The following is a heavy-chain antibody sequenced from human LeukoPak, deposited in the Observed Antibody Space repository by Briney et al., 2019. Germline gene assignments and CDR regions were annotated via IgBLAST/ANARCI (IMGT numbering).Heavy chain of an antibody. Sequence: ASVKVSCKVSGYTLTELSMHWVRQAPGKGLEWMGGFDPEDGETIYAQKFQGRVTVTEDTSTDTAYMELSSLRSEDTAVYYCATLGWELPTFDYWGQGTLVTVSS. D-gene: IGHD1-26*01. CDR2: FDPEDGET. CDR3: ATLGWELPTFDY. CDR1: GYTLTELS. J-gene: IGHJ4*02. V-gene: IGHV1-24*01.